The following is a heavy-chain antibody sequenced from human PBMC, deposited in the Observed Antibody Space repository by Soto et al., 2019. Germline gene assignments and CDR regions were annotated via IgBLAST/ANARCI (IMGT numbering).Heavy chain of an antibody. D-gene: IGHD3-16*01. V-gene: IGHV4-31*03. CDR3: ARDAGGRAWFDP. CDR1: GGFISSGGYY. J-gene: IGHJ5*02. CDR2: IYYSGTT. Sequence: QVQLQESGPGLVKPSQTLSLTCTVSGGFISSGGYYWSWIRQHPGKGLEWIGYIYYSGTTYYNPSLKSRVTMSVDTYKNQCSLKLSSLTAADTAVYYCARDAGGRAWFDPWGQGNLVTVSS.